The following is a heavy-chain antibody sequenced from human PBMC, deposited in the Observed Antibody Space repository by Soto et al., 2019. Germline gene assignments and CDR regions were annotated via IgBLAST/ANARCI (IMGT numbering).Heavy chain of an antibody. CDR3: AGSSFYYGMDV. Sequence: WEYLKIPCTASGYSFTNYWIDWEPQMPGKGPELVGITYPGDTDTRESPSFQGQGTISADKYTSTAYLLWSSLKASDTAIYFCAGSSFYYGMDVWGQGTTVTVSS. CDR1: GYSFTNYW. D-gene: IGHD1-26*01. CDR2: TYPGDTDT. J-gene: IGHJ6*02. V-gene: IGHV5-51*01.